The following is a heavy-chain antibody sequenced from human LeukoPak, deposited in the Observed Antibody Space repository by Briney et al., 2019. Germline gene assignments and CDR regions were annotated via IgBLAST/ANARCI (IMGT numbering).Heavy chain of an antibody. CDR3: ASYSYGYVRRQRDAFDI. CDR1: EYTFTDYY. D-gene: IGHD5-18*01. Sequence: ASVKVSCKASEYTFTDYYIHWMRQAPGQGLEWMGWINPNGGDTNYAQNFQGRVTMTRDTSINTAYMELSRLRSDDTAVYYCASYSYGYVRRQRDAFDIWGQGTMVTVSS. CDR2: INPNGGDT. V-gene: IGHV1-2*02. J-gene: IGHJ3*02.